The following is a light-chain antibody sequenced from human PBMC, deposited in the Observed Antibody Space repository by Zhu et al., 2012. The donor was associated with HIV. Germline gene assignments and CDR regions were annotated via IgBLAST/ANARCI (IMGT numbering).Light chain of an antibody. V-gene: IGKV1-5*03. J-gene: IGKJ4*01. CDR1: QSIGNW. CDR2: KAS. CDR3: QHLTLYPT. Sequence: DIQMTQSPSTLSASVGDRVTITCRASQSIGNWLAWYQQKPGNAPKVLIYKASILEAGVTSRFSGSGSGTEFTLTISSLQPDDSATYYCQHLTLYPTFGGGSKVEIK.